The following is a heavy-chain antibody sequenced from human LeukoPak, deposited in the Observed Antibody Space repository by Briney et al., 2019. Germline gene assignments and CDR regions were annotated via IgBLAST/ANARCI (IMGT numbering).Heavy chain of an antibody. D-gene: IGHD2-2*01. Sequence: SSETLSLTCTVSGGSISSYYWSWIRQPAGKGLEWIGRIYTSGSTNYNPSLKSRVTMSVDTSKNQFSLKLSSVTAADTAVYYCAREGPTAPDIVVVPAARGEFDPWGQGTLVTVSS. CDR2: IYTSGST. CDR1: GGSISSYY. V-gene: IGHV4-4*07. J-gene: IGHJ5*02. CDR3: AREGPTAPDIVVVPAARGEFDP.